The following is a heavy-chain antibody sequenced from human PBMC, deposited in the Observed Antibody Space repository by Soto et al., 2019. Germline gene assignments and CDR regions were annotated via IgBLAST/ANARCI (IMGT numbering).Heavy chain of an antibody. CDR1: GGSIISGGYS. J-gene: IGHJ1*01. CDR3: ARGPHLCY. D-gene: IGHD2-15*01. Sequence: SETLSLTCAVSGGSIISGGYSWSWIRQPPGKGLECIGYIYHSRSTYYNPSLKSRVTISVDRSKNQFSLKLSSVTAADTAVYYCARGPHLCYWGQRTLVTVSS. V-gene: IGHV4-30-2*01. CDR2: IYHSRST.